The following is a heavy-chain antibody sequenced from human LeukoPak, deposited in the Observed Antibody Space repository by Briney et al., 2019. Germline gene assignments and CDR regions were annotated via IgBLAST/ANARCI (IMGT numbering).Heavy chain of an antibody. CDR2: IYSGGST. V-gene: IGHV3-53*01. CDR1: GFTVSSSY. Sequence: PGGSLRLSCAVSGFTVSSSYISWVRQAPGKGLEWVSVIYSGGSTYYADSVKGRFTISRDNSKNTLHLQMNSLRAEDAAVYYCARAREGRTNYAFDIWGQGTMVTVSS. CDR3: ARAREGRTNYAFDI. D-gene: IGHD2-8*01. J-gene: IGHJ3*02.